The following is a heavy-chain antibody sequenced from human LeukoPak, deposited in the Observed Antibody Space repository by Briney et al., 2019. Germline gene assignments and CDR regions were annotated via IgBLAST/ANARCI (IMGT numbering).Heavy chain of an antibody. CDR1: RYTFTNYG. Sequence: GASVKVSCKASRYTFTNYGINWVRQAPGQGLEWMGWINTNTGNPMYAQGFTGRFVFSLDTSVSTAYLQISSLKADDIAVYYCATRYSSSHYYYLDVWGKGTTVTVSS. CDR2: INTNTGNP. J-gene: IGHJ6*03. V-gene: IGHV7-4-1*02. CDR3: ATRYSSSHYYYLDV. D-gene: IGHD6-13*01.